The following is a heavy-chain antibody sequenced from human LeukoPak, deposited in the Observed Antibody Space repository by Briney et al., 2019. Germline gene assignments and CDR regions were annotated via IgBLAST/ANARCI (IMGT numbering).Heavy chain of an antibody. CDR1: GGSFSGYY. V-gene: IGHV4-34*01. D-gene: IGHD2-15*01. CDR2: INHSGST. CDR3: ARGGCSGGSCYSN. J-gene: IGHJ4*02. Sequence: SETLSLTCAVYGGSFSGYYWSWIRQPPGKGLEWIGEINHSGSTNYNPSLKGRVTISVDTSKNQFSLKLSSVTAADTAVYYCARGGCSGGSCYSNWGQGTLVTVSS.